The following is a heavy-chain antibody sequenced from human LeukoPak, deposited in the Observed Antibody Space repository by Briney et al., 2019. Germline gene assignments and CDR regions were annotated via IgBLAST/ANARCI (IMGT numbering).Heavy chain of an antibody. J-gene: IGHJ4*02. Sequence: SVKVSCKASGGTFSSYAISCVRQAPGQGLEWMGGIIPIFGTADYAQKFQGRVTITTDESTSTAYMELSSLRSEDTAVYYCAWGVVRGVIITFDYWGQGTLVTVSS. CDR2: IIPIFGTA. V-gene: IGHV1-69*05. CDR3: AWGVVRGVIITFDY. CDR1: GGTFSSYA. D-gene: IGHD3-10*01.